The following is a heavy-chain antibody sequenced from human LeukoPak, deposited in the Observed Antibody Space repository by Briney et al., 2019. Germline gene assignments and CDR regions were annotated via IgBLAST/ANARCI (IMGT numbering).Heavy chain of an antibody. J-gene: IGHJ4*02. CDR3: AKGTGKQASGLYYFDC. V-gene: IGHV3-23*01. Sequence: QTGGSLRLSCVASGFTFSSYAMSWVRQAPGKGLEWVSSISGSGGSTYYADSMKGRFTISRDNSKSTLNLQMNSLTTEDTAVYYCAKGTGKQASGLYYFDCWGQGTLVTVSS. D-gene: IGHD2-21*01. CDR1: GFTFSSYA. CDR2: ISGSGGST.